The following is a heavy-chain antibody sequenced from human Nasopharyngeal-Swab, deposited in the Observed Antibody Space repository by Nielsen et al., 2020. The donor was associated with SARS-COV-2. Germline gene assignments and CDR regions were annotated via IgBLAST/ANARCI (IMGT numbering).Heavy chain of an antibody. V-gene: IGHV4-59*01. CDR1: GGSISSYY. D-gene: IGHD3-9*01. CDR2: IYYSGST. Sequence: SETLSLTCTVSGGSISSYYCSWIRQPPGKGLEWIAYIYYSGSTNYNPSLKSRVTISVDTSKNQFCLKLSSVTAADTAVYYCARISPSYYDILTGYYGYYYMDVWGKGTTVTVSS. CDR3: ARISPSYYDILTGYYGYYYMDV. J-gene: IGHJ6*03.